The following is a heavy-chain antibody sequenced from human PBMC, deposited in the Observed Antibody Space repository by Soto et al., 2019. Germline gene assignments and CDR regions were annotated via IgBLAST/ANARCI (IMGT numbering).Heavy chain of an antibody. CDR3: ARLLRDGYNAFDY. D-gene: IGHD5-12*01. CDR2: ISAYNGNT. V-gene: IGHV1-18*01. CDR1: GYTFTNFG. J-gene: IGHJ4*02. Sequence: ASVKVSCKTSGYTFTNFGLSWVRQAPGQGLEWMGWISAYNGNTNYAQKLQGRVTMTTDTSTSTAYMELRSLRSDDTAVYYCARLLRDGYNAFDYWGQGTLVTVSS.